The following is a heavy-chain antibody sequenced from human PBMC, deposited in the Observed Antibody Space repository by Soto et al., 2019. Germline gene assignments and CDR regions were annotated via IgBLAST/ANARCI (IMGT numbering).Heavy chain of an antibody. D-gene: IGHD5-18*01. CDR2: INAGNGNT. V-gene: IGHV1-3*01. J-gene: IGHJ5*02. CDR1: GYTFTSYA. Sequence: GASVKVSCKASGYTFTSYAMHWVRQAPGQRLEWMGWINAGNGNTKYSQKFQGRVTITRDTSASTAYMELSSLRSEDTAVYYCARADTAMVRRGGWFDPWGQGTLVTVSS. CDR3: ARADTAMVRRGGWFDP.